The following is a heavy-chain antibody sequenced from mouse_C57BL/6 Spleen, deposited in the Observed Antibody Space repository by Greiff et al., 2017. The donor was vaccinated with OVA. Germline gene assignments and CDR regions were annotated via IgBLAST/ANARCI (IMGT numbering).Heavy chain of an antibody. Sequence: EVKLQESGPGLVKPSQSLSLTCSVTGYSITSGYYWNWLRQFPGNKLEWMGFISYDGSNNYNPSLKNRISITRDTSKNQFFLKLNSVTTEDTATYYCARVAGSLYWYFDVWGTGTTVTVSS. D-gene: IGHD1-1*01. CDR3: ARVAGSLYWYFDV. V-gene: IGHV3-6*01. CDR2: ISYDGSN. J-gene: IGHJ1*03. CDR1: GYSITSGYY.